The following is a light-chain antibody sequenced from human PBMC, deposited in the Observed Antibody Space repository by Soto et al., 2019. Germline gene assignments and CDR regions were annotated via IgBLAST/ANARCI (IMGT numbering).Light chain of an antibody. CDR3: HQSSSTPLT. CDR2: DAS. Sequence: DVQMTQSPSSLSASVGDSVTITCRASQSVFNHLSWFQQRPGKGPKLQIYDASSLHAGVPSRFSGSGYGTDFTLTISTVHPEDSAIYYCHQSSSTPLTFGGGTRVELK. J-gene: IGKJ4*01. CDR1: QSVFNH. V-gene: IGKV1-39*01.